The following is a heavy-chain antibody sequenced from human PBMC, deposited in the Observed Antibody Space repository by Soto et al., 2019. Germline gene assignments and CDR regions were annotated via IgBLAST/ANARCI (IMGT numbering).Heavy chain of an antibody. CDR2: ISYDGSNK. CDR3: AKSRDHKISSSPLRGGMDV. D-gene: IGHD6-6*01. J-gene: IGHJ6*02. Sequence: PGGSLRLSCAASGFTFSSYGMHWVRQAPGKGLEWVAVISYDGSNKYYADSVKGRFTISRDNSKNTLYLQMNSLRAEDTAVYYCAKSRDHKISSSPLRGGMDVWGQGTTVTVSS. CDR1: GFTFSSYG. V-gene: IGHV3-30*18.